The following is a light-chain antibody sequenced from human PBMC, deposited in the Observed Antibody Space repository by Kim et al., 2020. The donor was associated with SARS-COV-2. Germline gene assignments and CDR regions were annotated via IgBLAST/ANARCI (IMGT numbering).Light chain of an antibody. CDR2: GTY. CDR3: QQLSQGVT. CDR1: QDISSY. J-gene: IGKJ4*01. V-gene: IGKV1-9*01. Sequence: SAAVGDRVTITCRASQDISSYLAWYQQNPGKAPKLLIYGTYTLQRGVPSRFSGSGSGTEFTLTISSLQPEDFATYYCQQLSQGVTFGGGTKVEIK.